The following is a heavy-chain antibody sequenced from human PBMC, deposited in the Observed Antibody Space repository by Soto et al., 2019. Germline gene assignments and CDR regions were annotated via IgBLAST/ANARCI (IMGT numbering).Heavy chain of an antibody. Sequence: SETLSLTCTVSGGSISTYYWTWIRQPPGKGLEWIGYIHYSGSTNYNPSLNSRVTISVDTSKNQISLKLNSVTAADTAVYYCARGLGRQQGGEWFDTWGQGTLVT. CDR1: GGSISTYY. J-gene: IGHJ5*02. CDR3: ARGLGRQQGGEWFDT. D-gene: IGHD6-13*01. V-gene: IGHV4-59*01. CDR2: IHYSGST.